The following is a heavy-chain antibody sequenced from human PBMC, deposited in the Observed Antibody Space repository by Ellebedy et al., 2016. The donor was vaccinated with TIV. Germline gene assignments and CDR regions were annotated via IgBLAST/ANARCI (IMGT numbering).Heavy chain of an antibody. CDR3: ARDGPVLLWFGEDYQYYHAMDV. CDR1: GFTFSDYS. CDR2: ISTGSYYA. D-gene: IGHD3-10*01. Sequence: GESLKISCTASGFTFSDYSINWVRQDPGKGLEWISSISTGSYYAYYADSVKGRFTISRDNAKDSLYLQMNSLRAEDTDVYYCARDGPVLLWFGEDYQYYHAMDVWGRGTTVTVSS. J-gene: IGHJ6*02. V-gene: IGHV3-21*01.